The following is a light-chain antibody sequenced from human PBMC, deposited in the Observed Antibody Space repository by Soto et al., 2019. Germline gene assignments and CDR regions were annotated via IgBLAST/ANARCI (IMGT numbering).Light chain of an antibody. Sequence: EIVLTQSPATPSLYPGERATLSCRASQSVSSYLAWYQQKPGQAPRLLIYDASNRATGIPARFSGSGSGTDFTLTISSLDPEDVAVYYCQQRSNWPPLLTFGGRTKVDI. J-gene: IGKJ4*01. CDR3: QQRSNWPPLLT. CDR1: QSVSSY. V-gene: IGKV3-11*01. CDR2: DAS.